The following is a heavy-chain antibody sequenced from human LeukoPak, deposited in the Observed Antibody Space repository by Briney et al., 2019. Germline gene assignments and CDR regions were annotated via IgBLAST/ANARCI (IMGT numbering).Heavy chain of an antibody. J-gene: IGHJ3*02. V-gene: IGHV1-45*02. CDR1: GYTFTYRY. D-gene: IGHD3-16*01. CDR2: ITPFNGNT. Sequence: SVKVSCKASGYTFTYRYLHWVRQAPGQALEWMGWITPFNGNTNYAQKFQDRVTITRDRSMSTAYMELSSLRSEDTAMYYCARSLGGEPSRAAFDIWGQGTMVTVSS. CDR3: ARSLGGEPSRAAFDI.